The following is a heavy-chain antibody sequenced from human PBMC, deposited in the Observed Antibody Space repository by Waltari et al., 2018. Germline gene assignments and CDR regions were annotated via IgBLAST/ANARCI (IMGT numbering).Heavy chain of an antibody. Sequence: QVQLVQSGAEVRKPGAAVKVSCKASGYILSHYHMHWVRQVRGQGLEWMGKISPSDDTTTYAQQFEGSLTMTRDTSTSTVYLELSSLRSEDTAVYYCARRNGGTSPFDYWGQGTLVTVSS. D-gene: IGHD2-15*01. CDR3: ARRNGGTSPFDY. J-gene: IGHJ4*02. CDR1: GYILSHYH. V-gene: IGHV1-46*01. CDR2: ISPSDDTT.